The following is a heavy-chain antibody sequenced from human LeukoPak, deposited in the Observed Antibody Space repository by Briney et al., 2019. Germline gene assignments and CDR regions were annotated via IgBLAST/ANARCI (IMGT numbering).Heavy chain of an antibody. Sequence: PGGSLRLSCSASGFTFSRFGMHWVRQAPGKGLEYVSSISANGGSTDYADSVKGRFTISRDNSKNTLYLQMSSLRAEDTAVYYCVKDSTISGVFDYWGQGTLVTVSP. CDR1: GFTFSRFG. D-gene: IGHD1-26*01. CDR2: ISANGGST. CDR3: VKDSTISGVFDY. J-gene: IGHJ4*02. V-gene: IGHV3-64D*06.